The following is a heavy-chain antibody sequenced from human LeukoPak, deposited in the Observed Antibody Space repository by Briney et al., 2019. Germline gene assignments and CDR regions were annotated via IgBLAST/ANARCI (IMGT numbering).Heavy chain of an antibody. CDR3: AKDPESLRIAVAGDLFDY. Sequence: GGSLRLSCAASGFTFVTYGMHWVRQAPGKGLEWVALIWSDGTNKFYGDSVKGRFTISRDNSKNTLYLQMNSLRAEDTAVYYCAKDPESLRIAVAGDLFDYWGQGTLVTVSS. CDR2: IWSDGTNK. V-gene: IGHV3-30*02. D-gene: IGHD6-19*01. J-gene: IGHJ4*02. CDR1: GFTFVTYG.